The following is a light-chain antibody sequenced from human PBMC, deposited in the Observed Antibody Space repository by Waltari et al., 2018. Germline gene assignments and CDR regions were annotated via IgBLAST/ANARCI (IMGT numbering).Light chain of an antibody. CDR1: QSVLYSSNNKNY. Sequence: DIVMTQSPDSLAVSLGERATINCKSSQSVLYSSNNKNYLAWYQQRPGQPPKLLIYWASTRGSGVPDRFSGSGSGTDFTLTISSLLAEDVAVYYCQQYYAIPRTFGQGTKVEIK. J-gene: IGKJ1*01. CDR2: WAS. V-gene: IGKV4-1*01. CDR3: QQYYAIPRT.